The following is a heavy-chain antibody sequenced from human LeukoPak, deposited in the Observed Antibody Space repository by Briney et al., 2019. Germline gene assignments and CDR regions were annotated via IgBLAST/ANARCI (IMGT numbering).Heavy chain of an antibody. CDR3: ARVFDDAFDI. J-gene: IGHJ3*02. CDR1: GFTFSSNS. D-gene: IGHD3-9*01. Sequence: GGSLRLSCTVSGFTFSSNSMSWVRQAPGKGLEWVSFIYSDNTHYSDSVKGRFTISRDNSKTTLYLQMNSLRAEDTAVYYCARVFDDAFDIWGQGTMVTVSS. V-gene: IGHV3-53*01. CDR2: IYSDNT.